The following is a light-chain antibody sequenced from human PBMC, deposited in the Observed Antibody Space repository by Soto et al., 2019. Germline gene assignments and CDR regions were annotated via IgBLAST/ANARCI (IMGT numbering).Light chain of an antibody. CDR2: DAS. J-gene: IGKJ1*01. CDR3: QQFYSYSPAWT. Sequence: DIKMTQSPSTLSAYVGDRVTITCRASHSISNYLAWYQQKPGQAPKLLIYDASNLPSGVPSRFSGSGSGTEFTLTINSLQADDFATYYCQQFYSYSPAWTFGQGTKVDNK. CDR1: HSISNY. V-gene: IGKV1-5*01.